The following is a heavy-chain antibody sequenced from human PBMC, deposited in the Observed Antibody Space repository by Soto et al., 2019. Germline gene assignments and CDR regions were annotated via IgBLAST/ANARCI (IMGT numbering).Heavy chain of an antibody. CDR2: ISSSGNII. CDR3: ARDIDYYDSSGYQDY. V-gene: IGHV3-48*03. Sequence: GGSLRLSCAASGFTFSSYEMNWVRQAPGKGLGWVSHISSSGNIIHYADSVKGRFTISRDNAKNSLYLQMNSLRAEDTAVYYCARDIDYYDSSGYQDYWGQGTLVTVSS. D-gene: IGHD3-22*01. J-gene: IGHJ4*02. CDR1: GFTFSSYE.